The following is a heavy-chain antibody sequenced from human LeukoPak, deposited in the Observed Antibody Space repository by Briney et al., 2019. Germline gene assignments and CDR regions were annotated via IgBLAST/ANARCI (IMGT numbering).Heavy chain of an antibody. J-gene: IGHJ6*03. Sequence: SGGSLRLSCAASGFTFSSYWMSWVRQAPGKGLEWVANIKQDGSEKYYVDSVKGRFTISRDNAKNSLYLQMNSLRAEATAVYYCASRGSSGWYYYYYYMDVWGKGTTVTVSS. CDR2: IKQDGSEK. D-gene: IGHD6-19*01. CDR3: ASRGSSGWYYYYYYMDV. CDR1: GFTFSSYW. V-gene: IGHV3-7*01.